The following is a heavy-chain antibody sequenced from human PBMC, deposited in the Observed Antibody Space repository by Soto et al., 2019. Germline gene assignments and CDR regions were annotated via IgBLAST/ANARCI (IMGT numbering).Heavy chain of an antibody. CDR2: IIPIFGTA. D-gene: IGHD4-17*01. CDR3: ARNYGGEYYFDY. Sequence: QVQLVQSGAEVKKPGSSVKVSCKASGGTFSSYAISWVRQAPGQGLEWMGGIIPIFGTANYAQKFQGRVTITADESTRTADMELSSLSSEDTAVYYCARNYGGEYYFDYWGQGTLVTVSS. J-gene: IGHJ4*02. CDR1: GGTFSSYA. V-gene: IGHV1-69*01.